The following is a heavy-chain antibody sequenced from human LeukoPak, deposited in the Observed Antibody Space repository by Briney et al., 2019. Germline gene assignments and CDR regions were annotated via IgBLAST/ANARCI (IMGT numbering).Heavy chain of an antibody. CDR3: ASNYYDSSGYYLYFDY. D-gene: IGHD3-22*01. CDR2: ISSSSSTI. J-gene: IGHJ4*02. V-gene: IGHV3-48*04. Sequence: GGSLRLSCAASGFIFSSYSMNWVRQAPGKGLEWVSYISSSSSTIYYADSVKGRFTISRDNAKNSLYLQMNSLRAEDTAVYYCASNYYDSSGYYLYFDYWGQGTLVTVSS. CDR1: GFIFSSYS.